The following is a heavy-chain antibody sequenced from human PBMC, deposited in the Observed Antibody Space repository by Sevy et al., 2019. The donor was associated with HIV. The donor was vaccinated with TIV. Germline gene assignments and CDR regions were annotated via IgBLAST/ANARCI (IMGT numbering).Heavy chain of an antibody. CDR1: GFTFSPYW. Sequence: GGSLRLSCAASGFTFSPYWRTWVRQAPGKGLEWVANIRPDGSDKSYVASVKGRFTISRDTAKNSLYLQMNSLRADDTAMYYCARGVGLDCWGQGALVTVSS. CDR3: ARGVGLDC. V-gene: IGHV3-7*01. CDR2: IRPDGSDK. J-gene: IGHJ4*02. D-gene: IGHD1-26*01.